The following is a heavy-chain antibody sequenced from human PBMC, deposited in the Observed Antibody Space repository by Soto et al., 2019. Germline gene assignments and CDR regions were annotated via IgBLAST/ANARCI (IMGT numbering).Heavy chain of an antibody. D-gene: IGHD2-8*01. Sequence: GGSLRLSCAASGFTVSSNYMSWVRQAPGKGLEWVSVIYSGGSTYYADSVKGRFTISRDNSKNTLYLQMNSLRAEDTAVYYCARVPLMSDVRVYWGQGSLVTGSS. CDR3: ARVPLMSDVRVY. J-gene: IGHJ4*02. CDR1: GFTVSSNY. V-gene: IGHV3-66*01. CDR2: IYSGGST.